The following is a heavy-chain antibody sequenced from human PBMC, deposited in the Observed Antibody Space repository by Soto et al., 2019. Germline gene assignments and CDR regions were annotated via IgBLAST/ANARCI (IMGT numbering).Heavy chain of an antibody. J-gene: IGHJ4*02. CDR2: ISWDGGST. D-gene: IGHD3-10*01. CDR3: AKSARGSGSYHEFDY. CDR1: GFTFDDYT. V-gene: IGHV3-43*01. Sequence: VQLVESGGGLVKPGGSLRLSCAASGFTFDDYTMHWVRQAPGKGLEWVSLISWDGGSTYYADSVKGRFTISRDNSKNSLYLQMNSLRTEDTALYYCAKSARGSGSYHEFDYWGQGTLVTVSS.